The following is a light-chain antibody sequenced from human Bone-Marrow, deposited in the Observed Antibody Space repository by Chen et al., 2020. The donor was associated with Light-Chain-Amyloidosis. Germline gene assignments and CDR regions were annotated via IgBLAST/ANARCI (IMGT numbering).Light chain of an antibody. Sequence: QSALTQPASVSESPGQSITISCTGTTSDVGAYDYVSWYHQHPGQAPKLIIHDVSNRPSGVSDRFSGSKSDNTASLTISGLQAEDEADYYCSSYTSTYTVLFGGGTKLTVL. CDR1: TSDVGAYDY. CDR2: DVS. V-gene: IGLV2-14*03. CDR3: SSYTSTYTVL. J-gene: IGLJ2*01.